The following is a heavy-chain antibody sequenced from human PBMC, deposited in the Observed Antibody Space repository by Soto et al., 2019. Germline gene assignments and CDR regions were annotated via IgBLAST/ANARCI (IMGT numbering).Heavy chain of an antibody. D-gene: IGHD2-15*01. CDR3: AKDLMACSGGSCYSSFDY. J-gene: IGHJ4*02. V-gene: IGHV1-69*01. Sequence: QVQLVQSGAEVKKPGSSVKVSCKASGGTFSSYAISWVRQAPGQGLEWMGGIIPIFGTANYAQKFQGRVTITADESTSTAYMELSSLRSEDTAMYYCAKDLMACSGGSCYSSFDYWGQGTLVTVSS. CDR2: IIPIFGTA. CDR1: GGTFSSYA.